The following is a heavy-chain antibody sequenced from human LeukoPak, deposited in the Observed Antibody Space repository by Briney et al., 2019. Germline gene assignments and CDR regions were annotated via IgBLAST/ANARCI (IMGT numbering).Heavy chain of an antibody. D-gene: IGHD3-3*01. J-gene: IGHJ3*02. CDR3: ALEWSEVPRAFDI. CDR1: GFTFSDSY. Sequence: GSLRLSCAASGFTFSDSYMAWIRQAPGKGLEWIGEINHSGSTNYNPSLKSRVTISVDTSKNQFSLKLSSVTAADTAVYYCALEWSEVPRAFDIWGQGTMVTVSS. V-gene: IGHV4-34*08. CDR2: INHSGST.